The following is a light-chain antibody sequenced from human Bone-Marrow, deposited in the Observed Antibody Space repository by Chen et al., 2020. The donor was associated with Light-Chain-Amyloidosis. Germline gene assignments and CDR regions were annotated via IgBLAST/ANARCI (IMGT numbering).Light chain of an antibody. CDR3: TSYTSSNTIL. CDR2: EVS. Sequence: QSALTQPASVSGSPGQSITISCTGTSSDVGGYNYVSWYQHSPGKAPKLIIYEVSKWPSVVSNRFSGSKSGNTASLTISGLQAEDETDYYCTSYTSSNTILFGGGTKLTVL. J-gene: IGLJ2*01. V-gene: IGLV2-14*01. CDR1: SSDVGGYNY.